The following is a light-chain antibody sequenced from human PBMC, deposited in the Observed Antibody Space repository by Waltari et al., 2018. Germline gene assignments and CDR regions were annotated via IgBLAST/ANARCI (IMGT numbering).Light chain of an antibody. CDR2: ANN. CDR1: SPNIGSNT. J-gene: IGLJ3*02. V-gene: IGLV1-44*01. CDR3: AAWDDSLNGPV. Sequence: QSVLTPPPSASGTPGPRVTLSCSGSSPNIGSNTVNWYQQPPGTAPQLLIYANNQRTSGVPDRFSGSKTGTSASLAISGLQSEDEADYSCAAWDDSLNGPVFGGGTKLTVL.